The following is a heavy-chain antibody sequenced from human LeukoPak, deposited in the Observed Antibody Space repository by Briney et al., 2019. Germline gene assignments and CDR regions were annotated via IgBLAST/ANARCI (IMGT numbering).Heavy chain of an antibody. Sequence: GASVKVSCKASGYTFTGYYIHWVRRAPGQGLEWMGWINPDSGGTNYAQKFQGRVTMTRDRSISTAYMELSRLRSDDTAVYYCAKDHTIRSFDSWGQGTLVTVSS. D-gene: IGHD1-14*01. CDR2: INPDSGGT. CDR3: AKDHTIRSFDS. J-gene: IGHJ4*02. CDR1: GYTFTGYY. V-gene: IGHV1-2*02.